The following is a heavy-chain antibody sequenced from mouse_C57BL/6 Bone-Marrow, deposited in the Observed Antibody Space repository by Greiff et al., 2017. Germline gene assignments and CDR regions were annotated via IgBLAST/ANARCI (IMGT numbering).Heavy chain of an antibody. D-gene: IGHD1-1*01. CDR1: GYTFTSYW. J-gene: IGHJ2*01. CDR3: ARGYYGYFDY. CDR2: IDPSDSYT. Sequence: VQLQQPGAELVMPGASVKLSCKASGYTFTSYWMHWVKQRPGQGLEWIGEIDPSDSYTNSNQKFKGKSTLTVDKSSSTAYMQLSSLTSEDSAVYYCARGYYGYFDYWGQGTTLTVSS. V-gene: IGHV1-69*01.